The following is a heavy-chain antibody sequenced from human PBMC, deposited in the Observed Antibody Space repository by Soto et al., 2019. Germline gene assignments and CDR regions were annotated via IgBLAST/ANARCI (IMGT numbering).Heavy chain of an antibody. V-gene: IGHV1-46*03. CDR1: GYTFTSYY. CDR3: ARVPYYGSGNDVLPFDY. CDR2: INPSGGST. J-gene: IGHJ4*02. Sequence: ASVKVSCKASGYTFTSYYMHWVRQAPGQGLEWMRIINPSGGSTSYAQKFQGRVTMTRDTSTSTVYMELSSLKSEDTAVYYCARVPYYGSGNDVLPFDYWGQGTLVTVSS. D-gene: IGHD3-10*01.